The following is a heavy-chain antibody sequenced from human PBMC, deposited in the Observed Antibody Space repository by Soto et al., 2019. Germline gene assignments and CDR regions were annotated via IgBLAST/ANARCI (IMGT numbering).Heavy chain of an antibody. CDR1: GYTFTGYY. CDR3: ARISPLRFLEWFGFDP. Sequence: ASVKVSCKASGYTFTGYYMHWVRQAPGQGLEWMGWINPNSGGTNYAQKFQGWVTMTRDTSISTAYMELSRLRSDDTAVYYCARISPLRFLEWFGFDPWGQQTLVTGSS. D-gene: IGHD3-3*01. V-gene: IGHV1-2*04. J-gene: IGHJ5*02. CDR2: INPNSGGT.